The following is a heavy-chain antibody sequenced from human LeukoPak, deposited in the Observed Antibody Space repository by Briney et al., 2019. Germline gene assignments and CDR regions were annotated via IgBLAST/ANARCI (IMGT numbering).Heavy chain of an antibody. CDR1: GFTFSSYA. V-gene: IGHV3-30-3*01. J-gene: IGHJ4*02. CDR3: ASRVGQLVN. Sequence: GGSLRLSCEASGFTFSSYAMHWVRQAPGKGLEWVAVISYDGSNKYYADSVKGRFTISIDNSKNTLYLQMNSLRAEDTAVYYCASRVGQLVNWGQGTLVTVSS. CDR2: ISYDGSNK. D-gene: IGHD6-13*01.